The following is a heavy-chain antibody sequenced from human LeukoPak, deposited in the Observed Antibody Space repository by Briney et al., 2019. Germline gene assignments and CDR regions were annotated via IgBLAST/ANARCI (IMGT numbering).Heavy chain of an antibody. CDR2: IETAGET. CDR3: VRDYSGENVFDI. CDR1: DFPFRRYT. D-gene: IGHD3-16*01. J-gene: IGHJ3*02. V-gene: IGHV3-13*01. Sequence: QRGGPPGLSSAAFDFPFRRYTMHWAHQGTGKGLDWVSAIETAGETHYAGSVKGRFTISRENAKNSLYLQMNSLRAGDTAVYYCVRDYSGENVFDIWGQGTMVTVSS.